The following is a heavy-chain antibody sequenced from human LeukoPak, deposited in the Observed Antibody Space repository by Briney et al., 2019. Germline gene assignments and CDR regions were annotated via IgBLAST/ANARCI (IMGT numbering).Heavy chain of an antibody. Sequence: ASVKVSCKASGGTFSSYAISWVRQAPGQGLEWRGGIIPIFGTANYAQKFQGRVTITADESTSTAYMELSSLRSEDTAVYYCASPPYYDSDNDAFDIWGQGTMATVSS. CDR2: IIPIFGTA. V-gene: IGHV1-69*13. D-gene: IGHD3-22*01. J-gene: IGHJ3*02. CDR3: ASPPYYDSDNDAFDI. CDR1: GGTFSSYA.